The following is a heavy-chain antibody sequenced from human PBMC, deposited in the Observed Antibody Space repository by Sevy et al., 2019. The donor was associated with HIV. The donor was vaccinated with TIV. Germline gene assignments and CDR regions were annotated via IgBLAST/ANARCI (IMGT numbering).Heavy chain of an antibody. CDR3: ARGGWGPSFETYIDY. Sequence: GGSLRLSCAASGFTFSDFYMSWIRQAPGKGLEWVSYISGRGETIYYGDSVKGQFTISRDNAKNSLYLQMNSLIAEDTAVYYCARGGWGPSFETYIDYWGQGTLVTVSS. J-gene: IGHJ4*02. V-gene: IGHV3-11*01. CDR2: ISGRGETI. CDR1: GFTFSDFY. D-gene: IGHD3-16*01.